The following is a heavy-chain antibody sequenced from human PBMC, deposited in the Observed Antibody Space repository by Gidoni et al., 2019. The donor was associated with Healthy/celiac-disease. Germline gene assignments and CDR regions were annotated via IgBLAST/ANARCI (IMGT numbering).Heavy chain of an antibody. J-gene: IGHJ4*02. CDR2: INPNSGGT. Sequence: QVQLVQSGAEVQKPGASVKVSCKASGYTFTGYYMHWVRQAPGQGLEWMGWINPNSGGTNYAQKFQGRVTMTRDTSISTAYMELSRLRSDDTAVYYCARDVYDFWSGYSSGPHDYWGQGTLVTVSS. D-gene: IGHD3-3*01. CDR1: GYTFTGYY. V-gene: IGHV1-2*02. CDR3: ARDVYDFWSGYSSGPHDY.